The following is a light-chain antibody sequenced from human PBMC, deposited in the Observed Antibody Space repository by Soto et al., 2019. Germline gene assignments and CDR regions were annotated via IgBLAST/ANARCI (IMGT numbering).Light chain of an antibody. J-gene: IGKJ1*01. CDR2: KAS. Sequence: DIQMTQSPSTLSASVGDRVTITCRASQSISSGLAWYQQKPGKAPKLLIYKASSLESGVPSRFSGSGSGTEFTLTISSLQPDDFATYYCQQYNTYWTFGQGTMVEIK. CDR3: QQYNTYWT. CDR1: QSISSG. V-gene: IGKV1-5*03.